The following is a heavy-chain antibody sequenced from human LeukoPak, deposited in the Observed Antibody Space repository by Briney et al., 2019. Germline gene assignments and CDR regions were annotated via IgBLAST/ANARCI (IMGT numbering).Heavy chain of an antibody. D-gene: IGHD5-18*01. CDR2: IYYSGNT. CDR1: GTSISSYY. CDR3: ATDLPRGGGYSYGSDY. Sequence: SETLSLTCTVSGTSISSYYWSWIRQPPGKGLEWIGYIYYSGNTHYNPSLKSRVTISVDTSKNQFSLKLTSVTAADTAVYYCATDLPRGGGYSYGSDYWGQGTLVTVSS. V-gene: IGHV4-59*01. J-gene: IGHJ4*02.